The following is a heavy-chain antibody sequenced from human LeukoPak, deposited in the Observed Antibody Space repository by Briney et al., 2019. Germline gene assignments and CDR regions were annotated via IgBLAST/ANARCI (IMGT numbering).Heavy chain of an antibody. D-gene: IGHD3-16*01. CDR1: GYSFTGYY. V-gene: IGHV1-18*04. CDR3: ARDRLWGEADAFDI. J-gene: IGHJ3*02. Sequence: WASVKVSCKASGYSFTGYYMHWVRQAPGQGLEWMGWISAYNANPNYAQKLQGRVTMTTDTSTSTAYMELRSLRSDDTAVYYCARDRLWGEADAFDIWGQGTMVTVSS. CDR2: ISAYNANP.